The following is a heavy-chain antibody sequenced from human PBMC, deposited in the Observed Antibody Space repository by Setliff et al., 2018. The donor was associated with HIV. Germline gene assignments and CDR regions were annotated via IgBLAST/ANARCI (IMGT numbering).Heavy chain of an antibody. CDR2: VYHSGST. J-gene: IGHJ4*02. D-gene: IGHD5-18*01. CDR3: ARLAPAMVYELDY. CDR1: GYSIGSGYY. V-gene: IGHV4-38-2*01. Sequence: SETLSLTCVVSGYSIGSGYYWGWIRQTPGEGLEWTGSVYHSGSTYYNPSLKSRITISIDTSKNHFSLRLTSVTAADTAVYYCARLAPAMVYELDYWGPGMLVTVSS.